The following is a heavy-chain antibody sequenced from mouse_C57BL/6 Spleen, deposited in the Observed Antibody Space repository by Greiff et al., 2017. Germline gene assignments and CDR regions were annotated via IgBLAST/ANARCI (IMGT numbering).Heavy chain of an antibody. Sequence: EVQLQQSGPELVKPGASVKISCKASGYTFTDYYMNWVTQSHGKSLEWIGDINPNNGGTSYNQKFKGKATLTVDKSSSTAYMELRSLTSEDSAVYYCARSLYLAWFAYWGQGTLVTVSA. J-gene: IGHJ3*01. CDR3: ARSLYLAWFAY. CDR1: GYTFTDYY. CDR2: INPNNGGT. V-gene: IGHV1-26*01. D-gene: IGHD5-1-1*01.